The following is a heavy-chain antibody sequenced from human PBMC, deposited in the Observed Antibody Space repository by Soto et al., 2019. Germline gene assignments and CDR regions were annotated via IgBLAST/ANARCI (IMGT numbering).Heavy chain of an antibody. J-gene: IGHJ3*02. CDR3: AISYYDILTGYDDAFDI. V-gene: IGHV4-39*01. CDR1: GGSISSSSYY. CDR2: IYYSGST. D-gene: IGHD3-9*01. Sequence: SETLSLTCTVSGGSISSSSYYWGWIRQPPGKGLEWIGSIYYSGSTYYNPSLKSRVTISVDTSKNHFSLKLSSVTAADTAVYYCAISYYDILTGYDDAFDIWGQGTMVTVSS.